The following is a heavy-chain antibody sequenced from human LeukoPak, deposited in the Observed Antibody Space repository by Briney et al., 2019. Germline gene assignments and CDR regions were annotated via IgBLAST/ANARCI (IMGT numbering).Heavy chain of an antibody. D-gene: IGHD3-22*01. CDR1: GFTVSSNY. CDR2: IYSGGST. CDR3: ARSLFYYDSSGYYLRD. V-gene: IGHV3-66*01. Sequence: PGGSLRLSCAASGFTVSSNYMSWVRQAPGKGLEWVSVIYSGGSTYYADSVKGRFTISRDNSKNTLYLQMNSLRAEDTAVYYCARSLFYYDSSGYYLRDWGQGTLVTVSS. J-gene: IGHJ4*02.